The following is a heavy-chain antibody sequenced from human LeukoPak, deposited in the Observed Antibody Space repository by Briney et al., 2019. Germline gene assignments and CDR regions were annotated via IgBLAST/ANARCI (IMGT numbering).Heavy chain of an antibody. CDR3: ARRGDILTDYAFDY. CDR1: GGSFSGYY. D-gene: IGHD3-9*01. V-gene: IGHV4-34*01. Sequence: PSETLSLTCAVYGGSFSGYYWSWIRQPPGKGLEWIGNIYYSGTTSYNPSLKSRVTISVDTSKNQFSLRLSSVTAADTAVYYCARRGDILTDYAFDYWGQGTLVTVSS. CDR2: IYYSGTT. J-gene: IGHJ4*02.